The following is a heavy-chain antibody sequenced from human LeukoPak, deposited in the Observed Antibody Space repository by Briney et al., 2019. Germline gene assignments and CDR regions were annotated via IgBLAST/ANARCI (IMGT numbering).Heavy chain of an antibody. CDR3: AREGSSWPMDFDY. CDR2: ISSISYI. CDR1: GFTFSSDS. J-gene: IGHJ4*02. Sequence: GRSLRLSCALSGFTFSSDSIKWVSQAAGRGLEWVSNISSISYIYYAGSVKGRFTICRDNAKKSLYLQMSSLRAEDTAVYYCAREGSSWPMDFDYWGQGTLVTVSS. D-gene: IGHD6-13*01. V-gene: IGHV3-21*05.